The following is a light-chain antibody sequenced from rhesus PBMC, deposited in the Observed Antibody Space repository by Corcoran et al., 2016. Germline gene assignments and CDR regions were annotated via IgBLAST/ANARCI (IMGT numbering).Light chain of an antibody. CDR3: MQGIQLPYS. CDR2: GVS. CDR1: QSLLHSGAKTF. Sequence: DIVMTQTPLSLPVTPGEPASISCRSSQSLLHSGAKTFLYWYLQKPGQSPQLLIRGVSNRAAGLPYRFSGSGSGSDFTLKISRVEAEDVGIYYCMQGIQLPYSFGQGTTVEIK. J-gene: IGKJ2*01. V-gene: IGKV2-82*01.